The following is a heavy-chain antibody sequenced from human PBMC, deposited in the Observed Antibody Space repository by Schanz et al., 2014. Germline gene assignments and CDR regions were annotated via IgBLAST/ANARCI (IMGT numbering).Heavy chain of an antibody. CDR2: ISGSGGST. CDR3: ARKVVATIGGYYDN. CDR1: GFAFSSYG. V-gene: IGHV3-23*01. Sequence: EVQLLESGGGLVQPGGSLRLSCLASGFAFSSYGMNWLRQAPGKGLEWVSAISGSGGSTYYADSVKGRFTISRDNSKNTLYLQMNSLRAEDTAVYYCARKVVATIGGYYDNWGQGTLVIVSS. J-gene: IGHJ4*02. D-gene: IGHD5-12*01.